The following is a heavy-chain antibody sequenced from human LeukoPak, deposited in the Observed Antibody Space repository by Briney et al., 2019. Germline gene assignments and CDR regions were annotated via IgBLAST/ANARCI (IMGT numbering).Heavy chain of an antibody. CDR1: GGTFCSYA. V-gene: IGHV1-69*13. Sequence: GASVKVSCKASGGTFCSYAISWVRQAPGQGLEWMGGIIPIFGTANYAQKFQGRVTITADESTSTAYMELSSLRSEDTAVYYCARGPYYDILTGYYDDWFDPWGQGTLVTVSS. CDR3: ARGPYYDILTGYYDDWFDP. CDR2: IIPIFGTA. D-gene: IGHD3-9*01. J-gene: IGHJ5*02.